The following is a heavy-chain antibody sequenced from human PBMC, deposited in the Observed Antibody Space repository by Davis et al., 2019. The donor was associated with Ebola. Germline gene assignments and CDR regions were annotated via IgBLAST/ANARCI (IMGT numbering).Heavy chain of an antibody. J-gene: IGHJ4*02. CDR2: IKQDGSEK. CDR3: ARRADY. Sequence: GESLKISCAASGFTFSTYTMTWVRQAPGKGLEWVANIKQDGSEKYYVDSVKGRFTISRDNAKNSLYLQMNSLRAEDTAVYYGARRADYWGQGTLVTVSS. V-gene: IGHV3-7*03. CDR1: GFTFSTYT.